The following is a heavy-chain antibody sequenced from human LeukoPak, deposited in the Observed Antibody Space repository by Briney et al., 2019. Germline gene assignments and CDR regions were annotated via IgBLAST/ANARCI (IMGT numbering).Heavy chain of an antibody. V-gene: IGHV4-30-2*01. CDR1: GGSISRGGYT. CDR3: ARGSGVLWFGEAYFDY. D-gene: IGHD3-10*01. Sequence: SQTLSLTCAVSGGSISRGGYTWTWIRQPPSKGLEWTAYIYHSRRTYYIPSLKSRVTISVDRSKDQSSLKLSSVTAADTAVYYCARGSGVLWFGEAYFDYWGQGTLVTVSS. CDR2: IYHSRRT. J-gene: IGHJ4*02.